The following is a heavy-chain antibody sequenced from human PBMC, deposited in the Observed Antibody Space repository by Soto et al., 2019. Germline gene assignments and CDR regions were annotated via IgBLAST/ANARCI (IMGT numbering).Heavy chain of an antibody. Sequence: GGSLRLSCAASGFTFSSYAMHWVRQAPGKGLEWVAVISYDGSNKYYADSVKGRFTISRDNSKNTLYLQMNSLRAEDTAVYYCARGYCSSTSCTVSPLDYWGQGTLVTVSS. CDR2: ISYDGSNK. J-gene: IGHJ4*02. CDR1: GFTFSSYA. V-gene: IGHV3-30*04. D-gene: IGHD2-2*01. CDR3: ARGYCSSTSCTVSPLDY.